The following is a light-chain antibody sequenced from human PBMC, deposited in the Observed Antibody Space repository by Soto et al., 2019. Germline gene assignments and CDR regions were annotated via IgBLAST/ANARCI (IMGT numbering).Light chain of an antibody. J-gene: IGKJ4*01. Sequence: DIPLTQSPSFLSASVGDRVTITCRASQGISTYLAWYQQSPGKAPTLLIYAASTLQSGVPSRFSGSGSGTEFTLTISSLQPEDFATYFCQQLYSSPRSFGGGTKVEIK. CDR2: AAS. CDR1: QGISTY. CDR3: QQLYSSPRS. V-gene: IGKV1-9*01.